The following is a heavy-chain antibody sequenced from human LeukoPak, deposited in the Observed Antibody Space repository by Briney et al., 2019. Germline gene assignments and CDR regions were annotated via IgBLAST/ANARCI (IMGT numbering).Heavy chain of an antibody. CDR2: ISSSSSYI. J-gene: IGHJ6*02. D-gene: IGHD3-3*01. CDR1: GFTFSSYS. V-gene: IGHV3-21*01. Sequence: GGSPRLSCAASGFTFSSYSMNWVRQAPGKGLEWVSSISSSSSYIYYADSVKGRFTISRDNAKNSLYLQMNSLRAEDTAVYYCARDGFWSGYYNYYGMDVWGQGTTVTVSS. CDR3: ARDGFWSGYYNYYGMDV.